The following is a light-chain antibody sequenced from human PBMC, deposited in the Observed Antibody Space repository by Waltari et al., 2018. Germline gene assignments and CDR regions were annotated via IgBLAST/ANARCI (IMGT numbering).Light chain of an antibody. CDR1: EHVGTD. CDR3: QQSRRWPQRT. Sequence: EIVMTQSPVTVSVSPGEAITPSCTASEHVGTDGAWYRHKPGQPPRLLIYFANSRATGVPARISGSGSGTDFTLSISSLESEDFAFYYCQQSRRWPQRTFGQGTKLEI. J-gene: IGKJ2*01. CDR2: FAN. V-gene: IGKV3D-15*01.